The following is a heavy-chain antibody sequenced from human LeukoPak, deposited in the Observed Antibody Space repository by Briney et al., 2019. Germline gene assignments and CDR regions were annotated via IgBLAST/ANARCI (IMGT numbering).Heavy chain of an antibody. Sequence: ASVKVSCKASGYTFTDYSMHWVRQAPGQGLEWMGWINPNSGGTKYAQKFQGRVTITRDTSTSTAYMELSRLRSDDTAVYYCASYKVGVMVEPKNWFDPWGQGTLVTVSS. D-gene: IGHD2-8*01. CDR1: GYTFTDYS. CDR2: INPNSGGT. CDR3: ASYKVGVMVEPKNWFDP. J-gene: IGHJ5*02. V-gene: IGHV1-2*02.